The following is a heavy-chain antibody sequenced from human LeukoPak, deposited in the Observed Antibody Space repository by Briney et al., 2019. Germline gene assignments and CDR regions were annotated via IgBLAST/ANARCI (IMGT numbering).Heavy chain of an antibody. V-gene: IGHV1-2*02. CDR2: INPNSGGT. D-gene: IGHD3-9*01. Sequence: ASVKVSCTASGYTFTGYYMHWVRQAPGQGLEWMGWINPNSGGTNYAQKFQGRVTMTRDTSISTAYMELSRLRSDDTAVYYCAREEGPYYDILTGYPSSWGQGTLVTVSS. CDR3: AREEGPYYDILTGYPSS. CDR1: GYTFTGYY. J-gene: IGHJ5*02.